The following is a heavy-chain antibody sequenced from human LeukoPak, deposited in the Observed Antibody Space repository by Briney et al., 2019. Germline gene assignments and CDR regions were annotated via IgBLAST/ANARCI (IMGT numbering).Heavy chain of an antibody. Sequence: WASVKVSCKASGYTFTGYYMHWLRQAPGQGLEWMGWINPNSGGTNYAQKFQGRVTMTSDTSISPAYMELRSLRSDDTAVYYCARSDYYDSSLDYWGQGTLVTVSS. CDR2: INPNSGGT. CDR1: GYTFTGYY. CDR3: ARSDYYDSSLDY. D-gene: IGHD3-22*01. V-gene: IGHV1-2*02. J-gene: IGHJ4*02.